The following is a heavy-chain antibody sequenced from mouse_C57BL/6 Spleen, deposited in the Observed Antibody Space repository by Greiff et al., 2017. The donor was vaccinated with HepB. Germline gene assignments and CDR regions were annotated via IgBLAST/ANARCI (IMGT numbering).Heavy chain of an antibody. V-gene: IGHV1-15*01. D-gene: IGHD1-1*01. CDR1: GYTFTDYE. J-gene: IGHJ1*03. CDR2: IDPETGGT. CDR3: TRKLIYYYGSSLYWYFDV. Sequence: QVQLQQSGAELVRPGASVTLSCKASGYTFTDYEMHWVKQTPVHGLEWIGAIDPETGGTAYNQKFKGKAILTADKSSSTAYMELRSLTSEDSAVYYCTRKLIYYYGSSLYWYFDVWGTGTTVTVSS.